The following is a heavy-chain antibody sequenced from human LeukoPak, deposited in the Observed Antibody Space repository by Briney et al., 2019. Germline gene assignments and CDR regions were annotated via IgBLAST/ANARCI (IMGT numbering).Heavy chain of an antibody. CDR1: GFAFSTYW. CDR2: IKPDGSDK. Sequence: GGSLRLSCAASGFAFSTYWMSWVRQAPGKGMEWVANIKPDGSDKYHVDSVKGRFTISRDNAGNSLYLQMNSLRVEDTAMYYCAKVAASGISPTDYWGQGTLVTVSS. J-gene: IGHJ4*02. V-gene: IGHV3-7*01. CDR3: AKVAASGISPTDY. D-gene: IGHD6-13*01.